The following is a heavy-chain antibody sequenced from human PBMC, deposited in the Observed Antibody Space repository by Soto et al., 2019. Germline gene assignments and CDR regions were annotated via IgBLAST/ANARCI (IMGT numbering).Heavy chain of an antibody. V-gene: IGHV1-69*13. D-gene: IGHD6-13*01. CDR2: IIPIFGTA. J-gene: IGHJ6*02. CDR3: ARCSSSWYGTYYYYYYGMDV. Sequence: SVKVSCKASGGTFSSYAISWVRQAPGQGLEWMGGIIPIFGTANYAQKFQGRVTITADESTSTAYMELSSLRSEDTAVYYCARCSSSWYGTYYYYYYGMDVWGQGTTVTVS. CDR1: GGTFSSYA.